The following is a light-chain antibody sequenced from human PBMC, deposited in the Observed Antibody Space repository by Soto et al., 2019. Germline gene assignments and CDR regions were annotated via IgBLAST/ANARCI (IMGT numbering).Light chain of an antibody. CDR3: TSYTSSSTYV. CDR2: DVS. Sequence: QSVLTQPASVSGSPGQSITIACTGTSSDVGASNYVSWYQQHPGKAPKLMIYDVSNRPSGVSNRFSGSKSGNTASLTISGLQAEDAADYYCTSYTSSSTYVFGTGTQLTVL. V-gene: IGLV2-14*03. CDR1: SSDVGASNY. J-gene: IGLJ1*01.